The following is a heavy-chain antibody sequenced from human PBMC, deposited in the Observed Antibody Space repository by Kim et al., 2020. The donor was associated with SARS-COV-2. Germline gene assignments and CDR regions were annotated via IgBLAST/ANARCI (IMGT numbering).Heavy chain of an antibody. CDR1: GFTFSSYA. D-gene: IGHD5-18*01. V-gene: IGHV3-23*01. CDR3: AKDPLYSYGTPLDY. J-gene: IGHJ4*02. CDR2: ISGSGGST. Sequence: GGSLRLSCAASGFTFSSYAMSWVRQAPGKGLEWVSAISGSGGSTYYADSVKGRFTISRDNSKNTLYLQMNSLRAEDTAVYYCAKDPLYSYGTPLDYWGQGTLVTVSS.